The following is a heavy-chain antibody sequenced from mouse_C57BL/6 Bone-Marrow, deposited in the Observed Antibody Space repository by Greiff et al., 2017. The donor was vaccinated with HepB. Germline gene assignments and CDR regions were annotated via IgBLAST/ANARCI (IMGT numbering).Heavy chain of an antibody. V-gene: IGHV1-55*01. Sequence: QVQLKQPGAELVKPGASVKMSCKASGYTFTSYWITWVKQTPGQGLEWIGDIYPGSGSTNYNEKFKSKATLTVDTSSSTAYMQLSSLTSEDSAVYYCARWVTGTFDYWGQGTTLTVSS. CDR3: ARWVTGTFDY. D-gene: IGHD4-1*01. J-gene: IGHJ2*01. CDR2: IYPGSGST. CDR1: GYTFTSYW.